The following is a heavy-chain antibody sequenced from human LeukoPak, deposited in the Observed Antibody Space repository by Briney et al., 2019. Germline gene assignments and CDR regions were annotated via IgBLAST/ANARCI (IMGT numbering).Heavy chain of an antibody. D-gene: IGHD3-22*01. CDR1: GYTFTSYA. CDR3: ARDYYYDSSGYYFDY. Sequence: ASVKVSCKASGYTFTSYAMHWVRQAPGQRLEWMGWINAGNGNTKYSQKFQGRVTITRDTSASTAYMELSSLRSEDTAVYYCARDYYYDSSGYYFDYWGQGTLVTVSS. V-gene: IGHV1-3*01. CDR2: INAGNGNT. J-gene: IGHJ4*02.